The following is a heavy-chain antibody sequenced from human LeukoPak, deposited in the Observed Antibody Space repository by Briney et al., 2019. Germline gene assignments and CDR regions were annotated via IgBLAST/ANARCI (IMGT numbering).Heavy chain of an antibody. J-gene: IGHJ4*02. D-gene: IGHD2-15*01. CDR3: ARTHCSGGSCYSFDY. CDR2: IYYSGST. Sequence: SETLSLTCTVSGGSISSYYWSWIRQPPGKGLEWIGYIYYSGSTNYNPSLKSRVTISVDTSKNQFSLKPSSVTAADTAVYYCARTHCSGGSCYSFDYWGQGTLVTVSS. V-gene: IGHV4-59*01. CDR1: GGSISSYY.